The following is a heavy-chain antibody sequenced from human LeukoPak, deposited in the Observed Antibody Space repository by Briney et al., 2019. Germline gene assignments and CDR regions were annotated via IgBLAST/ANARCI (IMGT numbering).Heavy chain of an antibody. CDR1: GFTFSAYN. V-gene: IGHV3-21*04. Sequence: GGSLRLSCAASGFTFSAYNMNWVRQAPGKGLEWVSCISSSSNYIYYADSVKGRFTISRDNSKNTLYLQMNSLRAEDTAVYYCARDLIVGANHDAFDIWGQGTMVTVSS. J-gene: IGHJ3*02. CDR3: ARDLIVGANHDAFDI. CDR2: ISSSSNYI. D-gene: IGHD1-26*01.